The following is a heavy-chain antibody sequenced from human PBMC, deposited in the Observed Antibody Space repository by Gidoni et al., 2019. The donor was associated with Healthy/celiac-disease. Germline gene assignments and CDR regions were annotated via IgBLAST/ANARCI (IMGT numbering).Heavy chain of an antibody. J-gene: IGHJ5*02. CDR1: GFTCGDYA. CDR3: TRGYSNYVGWFDP. CDR2: IRSKAYGGTT. D-gene: IGHD4-4*01. Sequence: EVQLVESGGGLVQPGRSLRLSCTASGFTCGDYAMSWFRQAPGKGLEWVGFIRSKAYGGTTEYAASVKGRFTISRDDSKSIAYLQMNSLKTEDTAVYYCTRGYSNYVGWFDPWGQGTLVTVSS. V-gene: IGHV3-49*03.